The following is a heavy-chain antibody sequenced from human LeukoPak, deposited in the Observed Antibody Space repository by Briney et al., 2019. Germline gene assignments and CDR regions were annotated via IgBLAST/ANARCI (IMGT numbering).Heavy chain of an antibody. CDR1: GFTFSSYA. Sequence: GGSLRLSCAASGFTFSSYAMHWVRQAPGKGLEWVAVISYDGSNKYYADSVKGRFTISRDNSKNTLYLQMNSLRAEDTAVYYCARGRDSSGYYWDFDYWGQGTLVTVSS. D-gene: IGHD3-22*01. CDR2: ISYDGSNK. J-gene: IGHJ4*02. CDR3: ARGRDSSGYYWDFDY. V-gene: IGHV3-30-3*01.